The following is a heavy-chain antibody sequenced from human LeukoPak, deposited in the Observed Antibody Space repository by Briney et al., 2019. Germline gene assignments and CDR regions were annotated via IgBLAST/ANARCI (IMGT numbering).Heavy chain of an antibody. CDR2: IYHSGST. Sequence: SETLSLTCAVSDGSIRGYYWSWMRQPPGKGLEWIGYIYHSGSTYYNPSLKSRVTISVDRSKNQFSLKLSSVTAADAAVYYCARVSGWLPYFDYWGQGTLVTVSS. J-gene: IGHJ4*02. V-gene: IGHV4-59*12. D-gene: IGHD6-19*01. CDR1: DGSIRGYY. CDR3: ARVSGWLPYFDY.